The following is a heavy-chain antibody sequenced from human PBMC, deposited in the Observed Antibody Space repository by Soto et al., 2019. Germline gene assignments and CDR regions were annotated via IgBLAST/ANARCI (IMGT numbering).Heavy chain of an antibody. Sequence: EVQLVESGGGLVKPGGSLRLSCAASGFTFSSYTMNWVRQAPGKGLAWVSSISRRSRSIYYADSVKGRFTISRDNAKNSLFLQMDSLRAEDTAVYYCARVLCILPIHSNYMDVWGKGATVTGSS. CDR3: ARVLCILPIHSNYMDV. D-gene: IGHD2-8*01. CDR2: ISRRSRSI. V-gene: IGHV3-21*01. CDR1: GFTFSSYT. J-gene: IGHJ6*03.